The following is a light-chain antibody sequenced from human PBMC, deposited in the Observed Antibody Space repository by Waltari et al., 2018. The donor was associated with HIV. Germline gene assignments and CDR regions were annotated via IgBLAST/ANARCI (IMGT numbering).Light chain of an antibody. Sequence: DIEMTQSPLTLSASVGDRVAITCRTSEFINGYLHWNQMTPGKDPKLLVYGSSTLHREVPSRFSGSGSGTDYTLTITNVQPEDVGTYFCQQTYNTPHTFGLGTRLE. CDR1: EFINGY. J-gene: IGKJ5*01. CDR2: GSS. V-gene: IGKV1-39*01. CDR3: QQTYNTPHT.